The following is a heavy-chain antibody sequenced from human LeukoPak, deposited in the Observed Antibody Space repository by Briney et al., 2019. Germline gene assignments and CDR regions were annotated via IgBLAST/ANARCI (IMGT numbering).Heavy chain of an antibody. CDR1: GFTFSSYA. J-gene: IGHJ4*02. V-gene: IGHV3-23*01. Sequence: GGSLRLSCAASGFTFSSYAMSWVRQAPGKGLECVSAISGSGGRTYYADSVKGRFTISRDNSKNTLYLQMNSLRAEDTAVYYCAKGPSYYYGSGSYCDYWGQGTLVTVSS. CDR2: ISGSGGRT. CDR3: AKGPSYYYGSGSYCDY. D-gene: IGHD3-10*01.